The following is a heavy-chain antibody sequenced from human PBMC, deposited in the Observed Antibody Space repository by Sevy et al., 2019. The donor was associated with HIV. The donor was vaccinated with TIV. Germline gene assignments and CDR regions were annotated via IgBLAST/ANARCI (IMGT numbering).Heavy chain of an antibody. CDR3: STATXXXEXXXDX. J-gene: IGHJ4*02. CDR2: VKGXTDGWRI. Sequence: GGSLXLXCAAXXXXFTYAWMXWVRXAXXXXLEXXXXVKGXTDGWRIDYAAPVKGRFTISRDDSKNTLYLQMNSLKPEDTAVYYCSTATXXXEXXXDXWGQGTLVTVSS. V-gene: IGHV3-15*01. CDR1: XXXFTYAW.